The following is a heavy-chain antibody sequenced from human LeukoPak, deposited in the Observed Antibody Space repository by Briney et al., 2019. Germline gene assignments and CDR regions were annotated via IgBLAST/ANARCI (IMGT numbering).Heavy chain of an antibody. J-gene: IGHJ6*03. CDR3: ARQGQLLWFGELYYYMDA. D-gene: IGHD3-10*01. CDR1: GYSFTSYW. Sequence: GESLKISCKGSGYSFTSYWIGWVRQMPGKGLEWMGIIYPGDSDTRYSPSFQGQVTISADKSISTAYLQWSSLKASDTAMYYCARQGQLLWFGELYYYMDAWGKGTTVTVSS. V-gene: IGHV5-51*01. CDR2: IYPGDSDT.